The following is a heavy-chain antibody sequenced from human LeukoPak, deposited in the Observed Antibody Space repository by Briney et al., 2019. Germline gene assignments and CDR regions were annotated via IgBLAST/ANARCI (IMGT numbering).Heavy chain of an antibody. V-gene: IGHV1-69*04. Sequence: GASVKVSCKASGGTFSSYAISWVRQAPGQGLEWMGRIIPILGIANYAQKFQGRVTITADKSTSTAYMELSSLRSEDTAVYYCARVKQWRYYYYGMDVWGQGTTVTVSS. CDR3: ARVKQWRYYYYGMDV. J-gene: IGHJ6*02. D-gene: IGHD6-19*01. CDR2: IIPILGIA. CDR1: GGTFSSYA.